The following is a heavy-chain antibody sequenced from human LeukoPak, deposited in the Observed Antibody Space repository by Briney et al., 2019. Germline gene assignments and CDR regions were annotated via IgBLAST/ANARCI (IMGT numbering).Heavy chain of an antibody. J-gene: IGHJ6*03. CDR3: AREGWGDGYNYSPYYYYYYYMDV. Sequence: SETLSLTCTVSGGSISSSSYYWGWIRQPPGKGLEWIGSIYYSGSTNYNPSLKSRVTISVDTSKNQFSLKLSSVTAADTAVYYCAREGWGDGYNYSPYYYYYYYMDVWGKGTTVTVSS. D-gene: IGHD5-24*01. V-gene: IGHV4-39*07. CDR1: GGSISSSSYY. CDR2: IYYSGST.